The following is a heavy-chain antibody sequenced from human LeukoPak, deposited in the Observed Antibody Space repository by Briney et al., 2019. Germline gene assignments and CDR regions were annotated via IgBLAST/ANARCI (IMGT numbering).Heavy chain of an antibody. CDR1: GFTFSSYA. CDR2: ISGSGGST. J-gene: IGHJ5*02. CDR3: AKDSPPGYSSGWYWFDP. D-gene: IGHD6-19*01. Sequence: GGSLRLSCAASGFTFSSYAMSWVRQAPGKGLEWVSAISGSGGSTYYADSVKGRFTISRDNSKNTLYLQMNSLRAEDTAVYYCAKDSPPGYSSGWYWFDPGGQGTLVTVSS. V-gene: IGHV3-23*01.